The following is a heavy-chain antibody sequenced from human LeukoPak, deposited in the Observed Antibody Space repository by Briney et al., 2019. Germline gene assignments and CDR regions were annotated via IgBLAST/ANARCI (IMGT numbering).Heavy chain of an antibody. D-gene: IGHD2-15*01. J-gene: IGHJ1*01. CDR1: GGSFSGYY. CDR3: ASSRGWYVDFQH. V-gene: IGHV4-34*01. CDR2: INHSGST. Sequence: SETLSLTCAVYGGSFSGYYWSWIRQPPGKGLEWIGEINHSGSTNYNPSLKSRVTISVDTSKNQFSLKLSSVTAADTAVYYCASSRGWYVDFQHWGQGTLVTVSS.